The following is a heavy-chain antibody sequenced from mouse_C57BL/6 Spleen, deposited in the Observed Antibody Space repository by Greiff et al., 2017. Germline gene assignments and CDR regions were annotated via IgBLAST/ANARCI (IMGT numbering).Heavy chain of an antibody. Sequence: QVQLQQPGAELVKPGASVKLSCKASGYTFISYWMQWVKQRPGQGLEWIGELDPSDSYTNYNQKFKGKATLTVDTSSSTAYMQLSSLTSEDAAVYYCARSRNYDYGSGHFDDWGQGTTLTVSS. J-gene: IGHJ2*01. D-gene: IGHD1-1*01. CDR2: LDPSDSYT. CDR3: ARSRNYDYGSGHFDD. V-gene: IGHV1-50*01. CDR1: GYTFISYW.